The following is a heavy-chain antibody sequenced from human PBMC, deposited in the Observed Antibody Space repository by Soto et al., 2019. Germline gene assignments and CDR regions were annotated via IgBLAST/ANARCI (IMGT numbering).Heavy chain of an antibody. D-gene: IGHD2-15*01. CDR3: ARGRVDYYYGMDV. CDR2: INPNSGGT. J-gene: IGHJ6*02. Sequence: ASVKVSCKASGYTFTGYYMHWVRQAPGQGLEWMGWINPNSGGTNYAQKFQGRVTMTRDMSISTAYMELSRLRSDDTAVYYCARGRVDYYYGMDVWGQGTTVTVSS. V-gene: IGHV1-2*02. CDR1: GYTFTGYY.